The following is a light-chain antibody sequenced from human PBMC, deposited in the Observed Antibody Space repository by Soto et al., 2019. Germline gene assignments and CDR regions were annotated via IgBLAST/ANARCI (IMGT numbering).Light chain of an antibody. CDR3: SSDTSSPTIDV. V-gene: IGLV2-14*01. J-gene: IGLJ1*01. CDR1: SSDVGGYNY. Sequence: QSALTQPASVSGSPGQSITISCTGTSSDVGGYNYVSWYQQHPGKAPKFMIYDVSNRPSGVSNRFSGSKSGNTASLTISGLQAEDEADYSCSSDTSSPTIDVFGTGTNVTVL. CDR2: DVS.